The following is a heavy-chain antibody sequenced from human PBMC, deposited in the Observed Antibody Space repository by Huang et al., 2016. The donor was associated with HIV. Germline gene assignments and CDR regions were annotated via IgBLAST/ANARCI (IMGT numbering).Heavy chain of an antibody. CDR2: INDNGYT. J-gene: IGHJ2*01. V-gene: IGHV4-34*01. CDR1: GGSVSGHY. D-gene: IGHD6-13*01. Sequence: QVQLQQWGAGLLKPSETLSLTCAVYGGSVSGHYWSWIRQPPGKGLEWIAEINDNGYTNYNPSLKSRVTISGHTSRKQFSLKLNSVTAADAAVYYCARASWYEPRSWYFGLWGRGTLVTVSS. CDR3: ARASWYEPRSWYFGL.